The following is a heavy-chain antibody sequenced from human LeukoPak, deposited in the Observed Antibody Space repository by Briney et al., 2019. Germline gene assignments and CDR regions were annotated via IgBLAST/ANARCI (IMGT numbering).Heavy chain of an antibody. CDR3: ARGVHNPMVYAIGHFDY. CDR2: IYTSGST. J-gene: IGHJ4*02. CDR1: GGSISSGSYY. D-gene: IGHD2-8*01. V-gene: IGHV4-61*02. Sequence: SQTLSLTCTVSGGSISSGSYYWSWIRQPAGKGLEWIGRIYTSGSTNYNPSLKSRATISVDTSKNQFSLKLSSVTAADTAVYYCARGVHNPMVYAIGHFDYWGQGTLVTVSS.